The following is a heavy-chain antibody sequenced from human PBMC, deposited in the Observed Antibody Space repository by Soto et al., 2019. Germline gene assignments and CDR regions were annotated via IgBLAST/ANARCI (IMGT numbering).Heavy chain of an antibody. V-gene: IGHV3-21*01. D-gene: IGHD3-9*01. Sequence: PGGSLRLSCAASGFTFSSYSMNWVRQAPGKGLEWVSSISSSSSYIYYADSVKGRFTISRDNAKNSLYLQMNSLRAEDTAVYYCARDATPPDHKSEDYDILTGPDYWGQGTLVTVSS. CDR1: GFTFSSYS. J-gene: IGHJ4*02. CDR2: ISSSSSYI. CDR3: ARDATPPDHKSEDYDILTGPDY.